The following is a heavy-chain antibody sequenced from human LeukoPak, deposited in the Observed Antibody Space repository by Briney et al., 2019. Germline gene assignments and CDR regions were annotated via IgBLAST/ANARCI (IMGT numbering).Heavy chain of an antibody. Sequence: ASVKVSCKASGYTFTCYYMHWVRQAPGQGLEWMGWINPNSGGTNYAQKFQGRVTMTRDTSISTAYMELSRLRSDDTAVYYCARGRLAYYDSSGYYHTYYFDYWGQGTLVTVSS. CDR3: ARGRLAYYDSSGYYHTYYFDY. J-gene: IGHJ4*02. CDR2: INPNSGGT. V-gene: IGHV1-2*02. CDR1: GYTFTCYY. D-gene: IGHD3-22*01.